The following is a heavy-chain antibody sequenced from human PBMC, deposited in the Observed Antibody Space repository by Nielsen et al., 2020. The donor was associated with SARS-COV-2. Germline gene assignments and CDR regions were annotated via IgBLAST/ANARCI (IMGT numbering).Heavy chain of an antibody. Sequence: GESLKISCAASGFTFSSYGMHWVRQAPGKGLEWVAVIWYDGSNKYYADSVKGRFTISRDNSKNTLYLQMNSLRAEDTAVYYCAGPAAPVYYYYMDVWGKGTTVTVSS. CDR2: IWYDGSNK. V-gene: IGHV3-33*01. CDR1: GFTFSSYG. CDR3: AGPAAPVYYYYMDV. J-gene: IGHJ6*03. D-gene: IGHD2-2*01.